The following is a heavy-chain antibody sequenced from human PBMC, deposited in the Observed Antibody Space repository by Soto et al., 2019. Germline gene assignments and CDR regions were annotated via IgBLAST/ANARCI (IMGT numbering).Heavy chain of an antibody. J-gene: IGHJ4*02. D-gene: IGHD4-17*01. CDR1: GFTFSNAW. CDR2: IISKPDGGTT. Sequence: EVQLVESGGGLVKPGGSLRLSCAASGFTFSNAWMHWVRQAPGKGLEWVGRIISKPDGGTTDYAAPVKGRFTISRDDSKNTLYLQMNSLRTEDTAVYYCHTKTTMTTQGVDYWGQGTLVTVSS. V-gene: IGHV3-15*07. CDR3: HTKTTMTTQGVDY.